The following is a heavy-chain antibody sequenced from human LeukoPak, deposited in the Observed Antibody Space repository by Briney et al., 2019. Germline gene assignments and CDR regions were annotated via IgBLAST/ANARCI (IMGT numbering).Heavy chain of an antibody. Sequence: GGSLRLSCAASGFTFSSYSMNWVRQAPGKGLEWVANIKQDGSEKYYVDSVKGRFTISRDNAKNSLYLQMNSLRAEDTAVYYCARDGVAVAGTTYFDYWGQGTLVTVSS. CDR2: IKQDGSEK. V-gene: IGHV3-7*01. CDR1: GFTFSSYS. CDR3: ARDGVAVAGTTYFDY. D-gene: IGHD6-19*01. J-gene: IGHJ4*02.